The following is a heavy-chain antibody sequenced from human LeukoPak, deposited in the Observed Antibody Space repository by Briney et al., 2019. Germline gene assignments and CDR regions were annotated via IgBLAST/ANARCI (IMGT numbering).Heavy chain of an antibody. V-gene: IGHV1-8*01. CDR3: ARSRRGYYMDV. J-gene: IGHJ6*03. CDR1: GYSFNNYD. Sequence: ASVKVSCKASGYSFNNYDINWVRQAAGQGPEWMGRLDPHSGDTDYAQKFRGRVIMTKNTSINTAYLEFSSPISEDTAVYYCARSRRGYYMDVWGRGTTVTVSS. CDR2: LDPHSGDT.